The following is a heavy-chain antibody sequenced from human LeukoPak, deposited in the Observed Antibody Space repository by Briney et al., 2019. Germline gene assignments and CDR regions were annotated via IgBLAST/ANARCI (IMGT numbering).Heavy chain of an antibody. Sequence: GGSLRLSCAASGFTFSSYSMHWVRQAPGKGLEWVAVIWYDGSNKYYADSVKGRFTISRDNSKNTLYLQMNSLRAEDTAVYYCAREVNGDYGDYGFDYWGQGTLVTVSS. CDR1: GFTFSSYS. CDR3: AREVNGDYGDYGFDY. D-gene: IGHD4-17*01. V-gene: IGHV3-33*01. CDR2: IWYDGSNK. J-gene: IGHJ4*02.